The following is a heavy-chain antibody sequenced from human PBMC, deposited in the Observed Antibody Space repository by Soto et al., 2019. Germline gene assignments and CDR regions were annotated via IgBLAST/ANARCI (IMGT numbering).Heavy chain of an antibody. CDR3: ARHEYGSGSYYGFDP. J-gene: IGHJ5*02. D-gene: IGHD3-10*01. CDR1: SGSISNYY. V-gene: IGHV4-59*08. Sequence: SETLSLTCTVASGSISNYYGSWIRQPPGKGLEWIGYIYYSGSTNYNPSLKSRVTISVDTSKNQFSLRLTSVTAADTAVYYCARHEYGSGSYYGFDPWGKGTLVTVS. CDR2: IYYSGST.